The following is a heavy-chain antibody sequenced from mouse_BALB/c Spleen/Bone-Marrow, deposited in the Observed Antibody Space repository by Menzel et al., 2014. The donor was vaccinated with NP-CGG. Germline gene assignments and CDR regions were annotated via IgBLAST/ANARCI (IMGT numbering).Heavy chain of an antibody. J-gene: IGHJ4*01. CDR1: GYTFTSYW. CDR3: ARQITTVDYAMDY. V-gene: IGHV1-7*01. D-gene: IGHD1-1*01. Sequence: QVQLKQSGAELAKPGASVKMSCKASGYTFTSYWMHWVKQRPGQGLEWIGYINPSTGYTEYNQKFKDKATLTADKSSSTAYMQPSSLTSEDSAVYYCARQITTVDYAMDYWGQGTSVTVSP. CDR2: INPSTGYT.